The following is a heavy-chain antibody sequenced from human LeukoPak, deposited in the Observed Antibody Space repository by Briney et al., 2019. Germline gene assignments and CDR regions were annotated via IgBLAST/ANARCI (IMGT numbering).Heavy chain of an antibody. D-gene: IGHD6-19*01. J-gene: IGHJ5*02. V-gene: IGHV3-7*01. Sequence: PGGSLRLSCAASGFSFSSSWMSWVRQAPGKGLEWVANLKQDESEEYYVDSVRGRFTISRDNAKNSLYLQMSSLRVEDTAVYYCARTEQWTNWFDPWGQGTLVTVSS. CDR2: LKQDESEE. CDR3: ARTEQWTNWFDP. CDR1: GFSFSSSW.